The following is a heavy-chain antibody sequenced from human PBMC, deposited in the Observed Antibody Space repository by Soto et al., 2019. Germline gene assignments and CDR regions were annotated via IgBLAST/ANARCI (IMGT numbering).Heavy chain of an antibody. J-gene: IGHJ5*02. CDR1: EGSISSFY. CDR2: IYYSGST. CDR3: ARGGYCSGGSCYWFDP. V-gene: IGHV4-59*01. D-gene: IGHD2-15*01. Sequence: PSETLSLTCSVAEGSISSFYWRWIRQPTRKGLEWIGYIYYSGSTNYNPSLKSRVTISVDTSKNQFSLKLSSVTAADTAVYYCARGGYCSGGSCYWFDPWGQGTLVTVSS.